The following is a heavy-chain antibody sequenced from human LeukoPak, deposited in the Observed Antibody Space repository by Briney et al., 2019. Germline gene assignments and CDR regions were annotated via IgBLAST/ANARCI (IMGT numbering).Heavy chain of an antibody. V-gene: IGHV3-21*01. Sequence: GGSLRLSCAASGFTFSSHSMNWVRQAPGKGLEWVSGISSNSYYIYYADSVKGRFTISRDNAKNSLYLQMNSLRPEDAALYYCARDGSAQYNENTDYRGEFDSWGQGALVTVSS. CDR3: ARDGSAQYNENTDYRGEFDS. J-gene: IGHJ4*02. CDR1: GFTFSSHS. CDR2: ISSNSYYI. D-gene: IGHD1-26*01.